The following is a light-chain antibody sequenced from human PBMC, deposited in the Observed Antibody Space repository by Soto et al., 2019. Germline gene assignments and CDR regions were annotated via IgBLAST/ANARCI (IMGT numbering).Light chain of an antibody. J-gene: IGLJ1*01. V-gene: IGLV2-11*01. CDR3: CSNAVSLEV. Sequence: QSALTQPPSVSGSPGQSVTISCTGTSSDVGGYNYVSWYQQHPGKAPKVMIYDVSKRPSGVPDRFSGSKSGNMASLTISGLQAEDEADYYCCSNAVSLEVFGTGTKVTVL. CDR2: DVS. CDR1: SSDVGGYNY.